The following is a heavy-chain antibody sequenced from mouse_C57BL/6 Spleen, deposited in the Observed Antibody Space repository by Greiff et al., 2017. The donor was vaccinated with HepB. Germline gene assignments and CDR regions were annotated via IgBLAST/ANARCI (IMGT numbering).Heavy chain of an antibody. D-gene: IGHD1-1*01. V-gene: IGHV1-15*01. Sequence: QVQLQQSGAELVRPGASVTLSCKASGYTFTDYEMHWVKQTPVHGLEWIGAIDPETGGTAYNQKFKGKAILTADKSSSTAYMELRSLTSEDSAVYYCTRPHLSYGAMDYWGQGTSVTVSS. CDR3: TRPHLSYGAMDY. CDR2: IDPETGGT. J-gene: IGHJ4*01. CDR1: GYTFTDYE.